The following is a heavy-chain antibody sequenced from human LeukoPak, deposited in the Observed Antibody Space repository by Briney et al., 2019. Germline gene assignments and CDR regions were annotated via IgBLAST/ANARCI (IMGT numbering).Heavy chain of an antibody. D-gene: IGHD1-14*01. J-gene: IGHJ4*02. CDR2: ISDSGGTT. CDR1: GFTFTNYA. CDR3: AKNPRTGRYLDY. V-gene: IGHV3-23*01. Sequence: GGSLRLSCAASGFTFTNYAMSWVRQAPGKGLEWVSTISDSGGTTYYADSVKGRFTISRDNSKNTVYQQMNSLRVDDTAVYYCAKNPRTGRYLDYWGQGTLVIVSS.